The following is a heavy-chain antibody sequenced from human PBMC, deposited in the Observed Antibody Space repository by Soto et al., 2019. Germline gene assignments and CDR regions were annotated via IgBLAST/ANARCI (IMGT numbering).Heavy chain of an antibody. D-gene: IGHD6-13*01. Sequence: PGGSLRLSCAASGFTFSSYGMHWVRQAPGKGLEWVAVISYDGSNKYYADSVKGRFTISRDNSKNTLYLQMNSLRAEDTAVYYCAKNGRRGIAAAGADYWGQGTLVTVSS. CDR2: ISYDGSNK. CDR1: GFTFSSYG. V-gene: IGHV3-30*18. J-gene: IGHJ4*02. CDR3: AKNGRRGIAAAGADY.